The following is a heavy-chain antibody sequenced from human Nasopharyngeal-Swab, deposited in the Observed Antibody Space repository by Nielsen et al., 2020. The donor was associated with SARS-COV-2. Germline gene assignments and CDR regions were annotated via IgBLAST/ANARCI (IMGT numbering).Heavy chain of an antibody. D-gene: IGHD3-10*01. V-gene: IGHV4-59*01. CDR2: IYHSGST. J-gene: IGHJ6*02. CDR3: AREGPAIWFGEYETSKSGMDV. Sequence: WIRQPPGKGLEWIGYIYHSGSTNYNPSLKSRVTISVDTSKNQFSLKLSSVTAADTAVYYCAREGPAIWFGEYETSKSGMDVWGQGTTVTVSS.